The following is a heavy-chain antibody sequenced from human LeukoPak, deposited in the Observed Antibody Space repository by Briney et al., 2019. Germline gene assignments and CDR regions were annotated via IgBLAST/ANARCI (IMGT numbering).Heavy chain of an antibody. J-gene: IGHJ4*02. V-gene: IGHV4-39*01. CDR3: ARHGYCSSTSCYTVPPYYFDY. CDR1: GGSISSSSYY. CDR2: IYYSGST. Sequence: SVTLSLTCTVSGGSISSSSYYWGWIRQPPGKGLEWIGSIYYSGSTYYNPSLKSRVTISVDTSKNQFSLKLSSVTAADTAVYYCARHGYCSSTSCYTVPPYYFDYWGQGTLVTVSS. D-gene: IGHD2-2*02.